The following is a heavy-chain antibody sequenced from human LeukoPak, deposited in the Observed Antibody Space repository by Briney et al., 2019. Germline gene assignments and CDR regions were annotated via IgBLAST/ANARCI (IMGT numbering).Heavy chain of an antibody. V-gene: IGHV3-30*18. J-gene: IGHJ4*02. D-gene: IGHD5-12*01. CDR3: AKELSDYSGHDY. Sequence: GGSLRLSCAASGFTFSSYGMHWVRQAPGKGLEWVAVISKEGSLKYYTESVKGRFTISRDNSKNTLYLQMNSLRAEDTAVYYCAKELSDYSGHDYWGQGTLVTVSS. CDR2: ISKEGSLK. CDR1: GFTFSSYG.